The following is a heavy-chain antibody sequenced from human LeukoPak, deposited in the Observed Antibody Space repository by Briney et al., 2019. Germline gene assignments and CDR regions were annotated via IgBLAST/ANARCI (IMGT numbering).Heavy chain of an antibody. CDR2: INLDGNEV. V-gene: IGHV3-7*01. J-gene: IGHJ4*01. D-gene: IGHD3-16*01. CDR3: ASGRHDFVH. Sequence: PGGSLRLSCAASGFAFSTYWMTWVRQAPGEGLEWVANINLDGNEVHYVDSLKDRFAISRDNARNSLYLQMNSLRAEDTAVYYCASGRHDFVHWGHGTLVTVSS. CDR1: GFAFSTYW.